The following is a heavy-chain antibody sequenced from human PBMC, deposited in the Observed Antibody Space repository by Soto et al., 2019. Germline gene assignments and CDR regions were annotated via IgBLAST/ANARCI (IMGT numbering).Heavy chain of an antibody. V-gene: IGHV4-39*01. CDR3: ASIRYCSSTSCHSIRYYFDY. CDR2: IYYSGST. D-gene: IGHD2-2*02. CDR1: GGSISSSSYY. Sequence: SETLSLTCTVSGGSISSSSYYWGWIRQPPGKGLEWIGSIYYSGSTYYNPSLKSRVTISVDTSKNQFSLKLSSVTAADTAVYYFASIRYCSSTSCHSIRYYFDYWGQGTLVTVSS. J-gene: IGHJ4*02.